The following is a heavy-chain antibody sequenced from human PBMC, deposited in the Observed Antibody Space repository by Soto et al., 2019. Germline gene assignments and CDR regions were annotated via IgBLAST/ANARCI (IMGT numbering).Heavy chain of an antibody. D-gene: IGHD1-26*01. CDR2: INPSGGST. CDR1: GYTFTSYY. J-gene: IGHJ4*02. CDR3: ARVGETWERRGYFDC. V-gene: IGHV1-46*01. Sequence: QVQLVQSGAEVKKPGASVKVSCKASGYTFTSYYMHWVRQAPGQGLEWMGIINPSGGSTSYAQKFQGRVTMTRDTSTSTFYMELSSLRSEDTAVYYGARVGETWERRGYFDCWGQGTLVTVSS.